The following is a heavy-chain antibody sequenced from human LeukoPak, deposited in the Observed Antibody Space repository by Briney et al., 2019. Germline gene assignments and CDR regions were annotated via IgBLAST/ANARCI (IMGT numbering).Heavy chain of an antibody. CDR3: ARQSFYCSGGSCYRYHYYYMDV. J-gene: IGHJ6*03. CDR1: GYTFTSYY. CDR2: INPSGGST. V-gene: IGHV1-46*01. Sequence: GSVKVSCKASGYTFTSYYMHWVRQAPGQGLEWMGIINPSGGSTSYAQKFQGRVTMTRDTSTSTVYMELSSLRSEDTAVYSCARQSFYCSGGSCYRYHYYYMDVWGKGTTVTVSS. D-gene: IGHD2-15*01.